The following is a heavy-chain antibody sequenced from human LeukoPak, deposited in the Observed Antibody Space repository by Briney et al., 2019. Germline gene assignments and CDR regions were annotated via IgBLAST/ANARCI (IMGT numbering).Heavy chain of an antibody. D-gene: IGHD3-3*01. CDR1: GFTFSSYS. CDR3: ARDSSLRFLEWLLGYFDY. V-gene: IGHV3-21*01. Sequence: PGGSLRLSCAASGFTFSSYSMNWVCQAPGKGLEWVSSISSSSSYIYYADSVRGRFTISRDNAKNSLYLQMNSLRAEDTTVYYCARDSSLRFLEWLLGYFDYWGQGTLVTVSS. CDR2: ISSSSSYI. J-gene: IGHJ4*02.